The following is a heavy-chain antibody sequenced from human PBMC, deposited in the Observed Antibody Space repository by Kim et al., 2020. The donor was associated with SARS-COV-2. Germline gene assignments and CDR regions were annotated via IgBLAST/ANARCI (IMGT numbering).Heavy chain of an antibody. CDR1: GFTFSNAW. CDR2: IKSKTDGGTT. Sequence: GGSLRLSCAASGFTFSNAWMSWVRQAPGKGLEWVGRIKSKTDGGTTDYAAPVKGRFTISRDDSKNTLYLQMNSLKTEDTAVYYCTTAFGYSSMNWFDPWGQGTLVTVSS. D-gene: IGHD6-13*01. CDR3: TTAFGYSSMNWFDP. V-gene: IGHV3-15*01. J-gene: IGHJ5*02.